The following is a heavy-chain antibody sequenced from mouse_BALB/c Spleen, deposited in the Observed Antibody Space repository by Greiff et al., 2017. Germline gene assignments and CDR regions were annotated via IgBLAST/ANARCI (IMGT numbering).Heavy chain of an antibody. CDR1: GFTFSSYT. J-gene: IGHJ4*01. CDR3: ARRKTDSSYAMDY. Sequence: DVHLVESGGGLVKPGGSLKLSCAASGFTFSSYTMSWVRQTPEKRLEWVATISSGGSYTYYPDSVKGRFTISRDNAKNTLYLQMTSLRSEDTDMYYSARRKTDSSYAMDYRGKGTSVSVAS. CDR2: ISSGGSYT. V-gene: IGHV5-9-3*01.